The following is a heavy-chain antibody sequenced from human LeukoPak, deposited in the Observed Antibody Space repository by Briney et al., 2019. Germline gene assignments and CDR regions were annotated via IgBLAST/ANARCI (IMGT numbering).Heavy chain of an antibody. CDR3: AKTPRGIVVVTTRAPYFDY. D-gene: IGHD3-22*01. CDR2: INPSGGST. V-gene: IGHV1-46*03. Sequence: ASVKVSCKASGYTFTSYYMHWVRQAPGQGLEWMGIINPSGGSTIYAQKFQGRVTMTRDTSTSTVYMELCSLRSEDPAVYYCAKTPRGIVVVTTRAPYFDYWGQGTLVTVSS. CDR1: GYTFTSYY. J-gene: IGHJ4*02.